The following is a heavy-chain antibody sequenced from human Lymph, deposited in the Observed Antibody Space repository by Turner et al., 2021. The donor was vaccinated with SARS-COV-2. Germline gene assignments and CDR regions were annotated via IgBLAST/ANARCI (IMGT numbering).Heavy chain of an antibody. CDR2: ISYDGSDK. V-gene: IGHV3-30*04. Sequence: QVQLVESGGGVVQPGSSLRLSCAASGCTFSSYAMHWVRQAPGKGLEWVAFISYDGSDKYYADSVKGRFTFSRDNSKNTLYLQMNSLRAEDTAVYYCARDRDSSGWVDYWGQGTLVTVSS. D-gene: IGHD3-22*01. CDR3: ARDRDSSGWVDY. CDR1: GCTFSSYA. J-gene: IGHJ4*02.